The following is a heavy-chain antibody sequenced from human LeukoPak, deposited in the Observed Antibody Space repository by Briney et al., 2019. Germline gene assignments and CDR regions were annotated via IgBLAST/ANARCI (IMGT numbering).Heavy chain of an antibody. V-gene: IGHV3-21*01. CDR1: GFTFSTYN. Sequence: GGSLRLSCAASGFTFSTYNMNWVRQAPGKGLEWVSSITSSSSYIYYADSVKGRFTISRDNAKNSLYLQMNSLRAEDTAVYYCATPAHQNYYYYYMDVWGKGTTVTVSS. CDR3: ATPAHQNYYYYYMDV. J-gene: IGHJ6*03. CDR2: ITSSSSYI.